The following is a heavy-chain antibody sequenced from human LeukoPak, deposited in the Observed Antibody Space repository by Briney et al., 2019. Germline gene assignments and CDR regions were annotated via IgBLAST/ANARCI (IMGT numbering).Heavy chain of an antibody. J-gene: IGHJ4*02. Sequence: GGSLRLSCADSEFTFSKYTMNWVRQAPGEGLEWISSISSSSSYIYYADSVKGRFTISRDNAKNSLYLQMNSLRAEDTAVYYCASEANYYDSSGYYHYWGQGTLVTVSS. CDR2: ISSSSSYI. V-gene: IGHV3-21*01. CDR1: EFTFSKYT. D-gene: IGHD3-22*01. CDR3: ASEANYYDSSGYYHY.